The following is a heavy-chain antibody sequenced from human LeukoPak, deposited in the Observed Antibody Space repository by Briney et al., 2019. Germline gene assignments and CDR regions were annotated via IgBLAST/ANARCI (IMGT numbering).Heavy chain of an antibody. CDR3: ARLKRTPWHSDV. D-gene: IGHD1-1*01. CDR2: VKEDGGEK. Sequence: PAGSLTLACAASGFTFRSNWMRWVRQAPGQGMGGVGSVKEDGGEKHYVDSVKGRFTISRDNAKTSLNLQMNSLTAEDTAVNYCARLKRTPWHSDVWGRGTLVTVSS. V-gene: IGHV3-7*01. CDR1: GFTFRSNW. J-gene: IGHJ2*01.